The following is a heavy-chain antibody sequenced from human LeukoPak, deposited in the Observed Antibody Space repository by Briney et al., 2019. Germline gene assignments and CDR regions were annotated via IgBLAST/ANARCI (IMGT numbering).Heavy chain of an antibody. D-gene: IGHD4-17*01. Sequence: SETLSLTCTVSGGSISSYYWSWIRQPPGKGLEWIGYIYYSGSTNYNPSLKSRVTISVDTSKNQFSLKLSSVTAADTAVYYCARLGGLRGTRAEYFQHWGQGTLVTVSS. CDR2: IYYSGST. CDR3: ARLGGLRGTRAEYFQH. CDR1: GGSISSYY. J-gene: IGHJ1*01. V-gene: IGHV4-59*08.